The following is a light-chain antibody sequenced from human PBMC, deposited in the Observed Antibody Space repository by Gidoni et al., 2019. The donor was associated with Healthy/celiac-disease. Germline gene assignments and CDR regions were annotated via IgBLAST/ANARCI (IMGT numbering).Light chain of an antibody. Sequence: EIVMTQSPATLSVSPGERATLSCRAGQNVGSNLAWYQHKPGQAPRLLIYGTSTRATGFPARFSGSRSGTEFTLTISSLQSEDFAVYYCQQYNDWPRTFGQGTKVEIK. CDR2: GTS. J-gene: IGKJ1*01. CDR1: QNVGSN. V-gene: IGKV3-15*01. CDR3: QQYNDWPRT.